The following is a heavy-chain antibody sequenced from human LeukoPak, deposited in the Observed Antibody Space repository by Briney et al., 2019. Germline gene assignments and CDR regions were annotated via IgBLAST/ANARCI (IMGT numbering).Heavy chain of an antibody. D-gene: IGHD3-10*01. CDR2: IYHSGST. V-gene: IGHV4-38-2*02. J-gene: IGHJ5*02. Sequence: SETLSLTCTVSGYSISSGYYWGWIRQPPGKGLEWIGSIYHSGSTYYNPSLKSRVTISVDTSKNQFSLKLSSVTAADTAVYYCARGFFLSWFGDLTSNWFAPGAREPLAPVPS. CDR3: ARGFFLSWFGDLTSNWFAP. CDR1: GYSISSGYY.